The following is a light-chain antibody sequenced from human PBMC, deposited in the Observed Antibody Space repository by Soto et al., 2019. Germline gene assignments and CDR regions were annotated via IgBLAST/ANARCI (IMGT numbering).Light chain of an antibody. CDR2: EVS. J-gene: IGLJ1*01. Sequence: QSVLTQPPSASGSPGQSVTISCTATSSDVGGYNYVSWYQQHPGKAPKLMIYEVSKRPSGVPDRFSGSKSGNTASLTVSGLQAEDEADYYCSSYAGSNNLGVFGTGTRSPS. CDR1: SSDVGGYNY. V-gene: IGLV2-8*01. CDR3: SSYAGSNNLGV.